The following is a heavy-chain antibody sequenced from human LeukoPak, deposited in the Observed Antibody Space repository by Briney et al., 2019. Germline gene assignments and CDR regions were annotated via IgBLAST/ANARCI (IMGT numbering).Heavy chain of an antibody. J-gene: IGHJ5*02. D-gene: IGHD1-1*01. Sequence: PSETLSLTCTVSGGTVISDTYYWGWIRQPPGKGLEWIGSIHYSESTYYTPSLKTRITLSVDTSKNQFPLKLRSVTAADTAVYFCARHAKYNYLDPWGQGTLVTVSS. V-gene: IGHV4-39*01. CDR1: GGTVISDTYY. CDR2: IHYSEST. CDR3: ARHAKYNYLDP.